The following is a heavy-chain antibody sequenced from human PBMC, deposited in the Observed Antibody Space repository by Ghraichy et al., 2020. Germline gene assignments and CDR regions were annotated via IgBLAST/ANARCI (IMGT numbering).Heavy chain of an antibody. Sequence: GGSLRLSCAAYGYTFSSYWMSWVRQAPGKGLEWVANIKQDGSVKYYVDSVKGRFTISSNNDKNSLYLQMNSLRADDTAVYYCTRVYIRYCSSTSCPRHPPRCYYWDQGTLVTVSS. CDR2: IKQDGSVK. V-gene: IGHV3-7*03. D-gene: IGHD2-2*01. CDR1: GYTFSSYW. CDR3: TRVYIRYCSSTSCPRHPPRCYY. J-gene: IGHJ4*02.